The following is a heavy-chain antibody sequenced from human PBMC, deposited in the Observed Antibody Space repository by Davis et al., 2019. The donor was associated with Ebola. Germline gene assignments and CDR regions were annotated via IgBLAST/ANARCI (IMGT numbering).Heavy chain of an antibody. Sequence: PSETLSLTCAVYSGSFSGYYWSWIRLPPGKGLEWIGEINHSGSTNYNPSLKSRVTISVDTSKNQFSLKLSSVTAADTAVYYCAIREARPSHHVGAFDIWGQGTMVTVSS. CDR1: SGSFSGYY. V-gene: IGHV4-34*01. D-gene: IGHD1-14*01. J-gene: IGHJ3*02. CDR2: INHSGST. CDR3: AIREARPSHHVGAFDI.